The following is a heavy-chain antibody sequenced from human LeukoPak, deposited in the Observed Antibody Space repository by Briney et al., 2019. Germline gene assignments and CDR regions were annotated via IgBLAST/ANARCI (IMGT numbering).Heavy chain of an antibody. CDR2: ISGSGGST. CDR3: AKPLYNWDFRH. CDR1: GFTFSSYS. J-gene: IGHJ1*01. V-gene: IGHV3-23*01. Sequence: GGSLRLSCAASGFTFSSYSMNWVRQAPGKGLEWVSAISGSGGSTYYADSVKGRFTISRDNSKNTLYLQMNSLRAEDTAVYYCAKPLYNWDFRHWGQGTLVTVSS. D-gene: IGHD1-20*01.